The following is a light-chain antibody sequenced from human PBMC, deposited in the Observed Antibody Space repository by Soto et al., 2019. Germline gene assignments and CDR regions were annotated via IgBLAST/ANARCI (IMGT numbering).Light chain of an antibody. V-gene: IGLV1-47*01. CDR2: RNN. J-gene: IGLJ1*01. CDR3: ATWDDSLSNYV. CDR1: SSNIGSNY. Sequence: QSVLTKPPSASGTPGQRGTISCSGSSSNIGSNYVYWYQHLTGTAPKLLIYRNNQRPSGVPDRFSGSKSGTSASLAISGLRSEDEADYYCATWDDSLSNYVFGTGTKVTVL.